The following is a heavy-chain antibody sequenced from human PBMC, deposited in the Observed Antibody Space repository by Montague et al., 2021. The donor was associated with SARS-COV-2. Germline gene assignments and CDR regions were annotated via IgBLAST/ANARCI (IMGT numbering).Heavy chain of an antibody. Sequence: SLRLSCAASGFTFSSYWMHWVRQAPEKGLVWVSRINSDGSSTSYADSMKGRFTISRDNAKNTLYLQMNSLRAEDTAVYYCARDSENYDFWSGYYYYYYYGMDVWGQGTTVTVSS. CDR2: INSDGSST. J-gene: IGHJ6*02. D-gene: IGHD3-3*01. CDR1: GFTFSSYW. V-gene: IGHV3-74*01. CDR3: ARDSENYDFWSGYYYYYYYGMDV.